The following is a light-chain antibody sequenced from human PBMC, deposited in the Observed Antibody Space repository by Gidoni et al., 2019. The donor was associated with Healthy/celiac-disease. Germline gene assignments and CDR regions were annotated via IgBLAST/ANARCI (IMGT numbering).Light chain of an antibody. J-gene: IGKJ1*01. CDR1: QSISSY. Sequence: DIQMTQSSSSLSASVGDRVTITRRARQSISSYLNWYQKKPEKAPKLLIYAASSLQSGVPSRFSGSGSGTDFTLTISSLQPEDFATYNCQQSYTTPWTFGQGTKVEIK. CDR2: AAS. V-gene: IGKV1-39*01. CDR3: QQSYTTPWT.